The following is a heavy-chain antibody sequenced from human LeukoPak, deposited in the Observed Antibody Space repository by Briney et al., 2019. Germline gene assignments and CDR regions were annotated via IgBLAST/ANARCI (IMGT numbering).Heavy chain of an antibody. CDR2: ISSSSSTI. CDR1: GFTFSSYG. Sequence: PGGSLRLSCAASGFTFSSYGMTWVRQAPGKGLEWVSYISSSSSTIYYADSVKGRFTISRDNAKNSLYLQLNSLRAEDTAVYYCARRGSRPYIAAAGTLRRGNWFDPWGQGTLVTVSS. V-gene: IGHV3-48*01. J-gene: IGHJ5*02. D-gene: IGHD6-13*01. CDR3: ARRGSRPYIAAAGTLRRGNWFDP.